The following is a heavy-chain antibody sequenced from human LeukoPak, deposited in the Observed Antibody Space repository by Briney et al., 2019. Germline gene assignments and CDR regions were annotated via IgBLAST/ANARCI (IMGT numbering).Heavy chain of an antibody. CDR1: GFIFSSYW. CDR3: ARHVRFEGVDY. Sequence: GGSLRLSCAASGFIFSSYWMSWVRQAPGKGLEWVANIKQDGSEKYSVDSVKGRFTISRDNAKNSLFLEMNSLRAEDTAVYYCARHVRFEGVDYWGQGTLVTVSS. CDR2: IKQDGSEK. V-gene: IGHV3-7*01. J-gene: IGHJ4*02. D-gene: IGHD3-3*01.